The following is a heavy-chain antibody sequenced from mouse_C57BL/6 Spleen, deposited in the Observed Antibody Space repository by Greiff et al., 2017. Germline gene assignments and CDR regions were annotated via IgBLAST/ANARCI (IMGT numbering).Heavy chain of an antibody. CDR2: IYPGDGDT. CDR3: ASHDYYGSHYAKDY. D-gene: IGHD1-1*01. J-gene: IGHJ4*01. Sequence: VQLQQSGAELVKPGASVKISCKASGYAFSSYWMNWVKQRPGKGLEWIGQIYPGDGDTNYNGKFKGKATLTADKSSSTAYMQRISLPSEDAAVYFCASHDYYGSHYAKDYWGQGTSVTVSS. V-gene: IGHV1-80*01. CDR1: GYAFSSYW.